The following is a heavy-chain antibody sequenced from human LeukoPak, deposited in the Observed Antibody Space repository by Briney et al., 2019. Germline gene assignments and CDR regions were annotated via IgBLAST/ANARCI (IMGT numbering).Heavy chain of an antibody. CDR2: NYGGHGS. J-gene: IGHJ3*02. CDR1: DFTVSSFY. V-gene: IGHV3-66*01. Sequence: GGSLRLSCTASDFTVSSFYMSWVRRAPGKGLEWVSANYGGHGSFYADSVKGRFTISRDNSMNTLYLQMNRLRAEDTAVYYCARGDYVWGTYPGAFDIWGQGTKVTVSS. CDR3: ARGDYVWGTYPGAFDI. D-gene: IGHD3-16*02.